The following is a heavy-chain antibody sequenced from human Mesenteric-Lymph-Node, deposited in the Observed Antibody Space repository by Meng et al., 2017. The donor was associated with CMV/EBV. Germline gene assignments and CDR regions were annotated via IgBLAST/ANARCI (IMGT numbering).Heavy chain of an antibody. J-gene: IGHJ4*02. CDR3: ARDLRGGYSGYDTSPIDY. Sequence: GESLKISCAASGFTFSSYEMNWVRQAPGKGLEWVSAISGGGGSTYYADAVKGRFTISRDNAKNSLYLQMNSLRAEDTAVYYCARDLRGGYSGYDTSPIDYWGQGTLVTVSS. CDR1: GFTFSSYE. CDR2: ISGGGGST. D-gene: IGHD5-12*01. V-gene: IGHV3-48*03.